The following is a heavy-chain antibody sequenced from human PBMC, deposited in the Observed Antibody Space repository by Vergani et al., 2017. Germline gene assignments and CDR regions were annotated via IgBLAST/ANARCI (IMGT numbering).Heavy chain of an antibody. D-gene: IGHD4-23*01. CDR1: GGSFSGYY. V-gene: IGHV4-34*01. J-gene: IGHJ3*01. CDR3: ARDNKQLRPRAFDL. CDR2: INHSGST. Sequence: QVQLQQWGAGLLKPSETLSLTCAVYGGSFSGYYWSWIRQPPGKGLEWIWEINHSGSTNYNPSLKSRVTISVDTSKNQFSLTLTSVTAADTAVYYCARDNKQLRPRAFDLWGQGTMVTVSS.